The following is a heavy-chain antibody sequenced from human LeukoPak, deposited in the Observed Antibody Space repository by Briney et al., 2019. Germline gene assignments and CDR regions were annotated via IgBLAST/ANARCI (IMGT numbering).Heavy chain of an antibody. CDR3: ARRAYGSGSFNRYHFDY. CDR1: GGSISNYY. J-gene: IGHJ4*02. V-gene: IGHV4-59*08. D-gene: IGHD3-10*01. CDR2: FYYSGST. Sequence: PSETLSLTCTVSGGSISNYYWSWIRQPTGKGLEWIGYFYYSGSTNYNPSLKSRVTISVDTSSNQFSLKLNSVTAADTAVYYCARRAYGSGSFNRYHFDYWGQGTLVAVSS.